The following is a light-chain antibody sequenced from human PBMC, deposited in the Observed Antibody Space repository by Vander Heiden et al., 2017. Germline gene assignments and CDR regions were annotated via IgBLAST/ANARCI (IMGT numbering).Light chain of an antibody. CDR2: AAS. V-gene: IGKV1-39*01. Sequence: DIQMTQSPSSLSASVGDRVTITSRASQSIRSYLNWYQQKPGKAPKLLIYAASSLQSGVPSRFSGGGSGTDFTLTISSLQPEDFATYYCQQSYSNPLTFGPGTKVDIK. J-gene: IGKJ3*01. CDR3: QQSYSNPLT. CDR1: QSIRSY.